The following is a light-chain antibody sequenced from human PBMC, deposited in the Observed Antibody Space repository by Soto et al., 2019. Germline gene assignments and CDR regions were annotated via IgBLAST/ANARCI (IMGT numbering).Light chain of an antibody. Sequence: SALTQPASVSGSPGQSITISCTGTSSDVGSYNLVSWYQQHPGKAPKLMIYEVNKRPSGVSNRFSGSKSGNTASLTIFGLQAEDEADYYCCSYAGSSTFYVFGTGTKVTVL. CDR2: EVN. CDR1: SSDVGSYNL. J-gene: IGLJ1*01. CDR3: CSYAGSSTFYV. V-gene: IGLV2-23*02.